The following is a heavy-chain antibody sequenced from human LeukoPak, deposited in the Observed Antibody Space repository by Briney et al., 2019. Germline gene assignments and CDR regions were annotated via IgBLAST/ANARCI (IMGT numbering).Heavy chain of an antibody. CDR2: IRSKAKNYAT. CDR1: GFIFSDSA. J-gene: IGHJ6*02. Sequence: TGGSLRLSCAASGFIFSDSAMHWVRQASGKGLEWVGRIRSKAKNYATAYAESVKGRFTISRDDSKNTTYLQMISLKTEDTAVYYCSRPPDVDVWGRGTTVTVSS. CDR3: SRPPDVDV. V-gene: IGHV3-73*01.